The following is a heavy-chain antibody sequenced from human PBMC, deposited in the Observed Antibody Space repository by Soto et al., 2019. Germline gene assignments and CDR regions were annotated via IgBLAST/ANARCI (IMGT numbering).Heavy chain of an antibody. CDR3: ARESPHTWHFDF. CDR2: ISSSSSYT. V-gene: IGHV3-11*05. Sequence: GGSLRLSCAASGFTFSDYYMSWIRQAPGKGLEWVSYISSSSSYTNYADSVKGRFTISRDNAKNSLYLQMNSLRAEDTAVYYCARESPHTWHFDFWGRGTLVTVSS. CDR1: GFTFSDYY. J-gene: IGHJ2*01.